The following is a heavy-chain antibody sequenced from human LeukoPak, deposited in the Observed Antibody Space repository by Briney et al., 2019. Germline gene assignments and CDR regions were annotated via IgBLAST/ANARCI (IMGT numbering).Heavy chain of an antibody. CDR1: GFTFSSYS. Sequence: GGSLRLSCAASGFTFSSYSMNWVRQAPGKGLEWVSSIGSISSYIYYADSVKGRFTISRDNSKNTLYLQMNSLRAEDTAVYYCAKDVGDSSGYYDYWGQGTLVTVSS. J-gene: IGHJ4*02. CDR2: IGSISSYI. D-gene: IGHD3-22*01. V-gene: IGHV3-21*04. CDR3: AKDVGDSSGYYDY.